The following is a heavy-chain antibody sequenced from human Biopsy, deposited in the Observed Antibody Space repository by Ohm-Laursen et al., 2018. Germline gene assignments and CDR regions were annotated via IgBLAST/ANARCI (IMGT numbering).Heavy chain of an antibody. J-gene: IGHJ5*02. CDR3: ARGRSHLLPDHDWFDP. CDR1: GFSLRNYT. CDR2: ISRSTSHI. V-gene: IGHV3-21*06. D-gene: IGHD1-14*01. Sequence: SLRLSCAASGFSLRNYTINWVRQAPGKGLEWVSSISRSTSHILYAETLKGRFTGSRDNAKNSVYLQMNSLRAEDTGVYYCARGRSHLLPDHDWFDPWGQGTLVTVSS.